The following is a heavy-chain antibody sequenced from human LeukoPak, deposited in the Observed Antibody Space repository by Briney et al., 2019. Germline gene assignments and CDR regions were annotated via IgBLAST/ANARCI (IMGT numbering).Heavy chain of an antibody. CDR2: IIPIFGTA. J-gene: IGHJ6*03. V-gene: IGHV1-69*06. D-gene: IGHD3-10*01. CDR3: ARTGQYYGSGSYTYYYYYYMDV. Sequence: GASVKVSCKASGGTFSSYAISWVRQAPGQGLEWMGGIIPIFGTANYAQKFQGRVTITADKSTSTAYMELSSLRSEDTAVYYCARTGQYYGSGSYTYYYYYYMDVWGKGTTVTIS. CDR1: GGTFSSYA.